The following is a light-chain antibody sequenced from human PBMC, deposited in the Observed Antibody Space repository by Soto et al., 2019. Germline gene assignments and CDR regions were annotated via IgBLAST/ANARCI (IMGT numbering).Light chain of an antibody. J-gene: IGKJ5*01. CDR2: TAS. V-gene: IGKV1-12*01. CDR1: QRISTW. CDR3: QQADSFPVT. Sequence: DIQMTQSPSSVSASVGDRVTITCRASQRISTWVDWYQQKPGKAPKLLIYTASSLQSGVPPRFSGSGSETDFTLTITSLQPEDFATYYCQQADSFPVTFGQGTRLDIK.